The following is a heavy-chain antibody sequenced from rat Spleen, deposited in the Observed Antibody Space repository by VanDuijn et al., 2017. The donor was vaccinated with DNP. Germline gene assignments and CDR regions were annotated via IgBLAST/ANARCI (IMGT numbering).Heavy chain of an antibody. V-gene: IGHV5-27*01. Sequence: EVKFVESGGGLVQPGRSLKLSCAASGFNFNDYWMGWVRQAPGKGLEWVASISTGGGNIYYRDSVKGRFTISRDNAENTVFLQMTSLRSEDTATYYCATETNYYSGDVGYFDYWGQGLIVTVSS. J-gene: IGHJ2*01. D-gene: IGHD1-1*01. CDR2: ISTGGGNI. CDR3: ATETNYYSGDVGYFDY. CDR1: GFNFNDYW.